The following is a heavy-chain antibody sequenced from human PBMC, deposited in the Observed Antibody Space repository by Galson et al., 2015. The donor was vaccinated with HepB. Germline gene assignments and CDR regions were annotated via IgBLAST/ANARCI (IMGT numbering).Heavy chain of an antibody. CDR2: ITAYNGNT. J-gene: IGHJ6*02. Sequence: SVKVSCKASGYIVTSLCISWVRDAPGQGLEWMGWITAYNGNTNYAQKLQGRVTMTTDTSTSTAYMELRSLRSDNTAVYYCARDGDYVWGSILRDYYYYGMDVWGQGTTVTVSS. CDR3: ARDGDYVWGSILRDYYYYGMDV. CDR1: GYIVTSLC. V-gene: IGHV1-18*01. D-gene: IGHD3-16*01.